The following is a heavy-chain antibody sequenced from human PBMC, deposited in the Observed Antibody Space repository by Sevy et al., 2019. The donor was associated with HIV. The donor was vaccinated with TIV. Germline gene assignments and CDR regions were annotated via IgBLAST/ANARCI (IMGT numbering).Heavy chain of an antibody. CDR3: ARASGVRFFYGMDV. D-gene: IGHD3-3*01. Sequence: GGSLRLSCAASGFTFKNFAMHWVRQAPGKGLEWVAVISYNGGNEYYADSVKGRFTISRDSSKNTLYLQMNSLRPEDTAIYYCARASGVRFFYGMDVWGQGTAVTVSS. CDR1: GFTFKNFA. J-gene: IGHJ6*02. CDR2: ISYNGGNE. V-gene: IGHV3-30-3*01.